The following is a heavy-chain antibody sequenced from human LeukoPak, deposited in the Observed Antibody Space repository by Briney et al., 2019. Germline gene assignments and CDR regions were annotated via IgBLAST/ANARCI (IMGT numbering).Heavy chain of an antibody. CDR1: GFTFSSYA. J-gene: IGHJ6*02. Sequence: PGRSLRLSCAASGFTFSSYAMHWVRQAPGKGLGWVAVISYDGSNKYYADSVKGRFTISRDNSKNTLYLQMNSLRAEDTAVYYCARDSGREGYYYYGMDVWGQGTTVTVSS. V-gene: IGHV3-30*04. CDR2: ISYDGSNK. D-gene: IGHD5-12*01. CDR3: ARDSGREGYYYYGMDV.